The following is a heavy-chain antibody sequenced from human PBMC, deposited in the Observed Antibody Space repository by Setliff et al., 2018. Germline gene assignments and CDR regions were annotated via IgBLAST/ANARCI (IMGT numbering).Heavy chain of an antibody. D-gene: IGHD3-22*01. Sequence: TLSLTCTVSGGPISSGDYYWSWIRQPPGKGLKWIGYIYSSGSTYYTPSLKSRVSISVDTSKNQFSLKLSSVTAADTAVYYCARESRYYYDNLGTLDYWGQGTLVTVSS. J-gene: IGHJ4*02. CDR2: IYSSGST. CDR3: ARESRYYYDNLGTLDY. V-gene: IGHV4-30-4*08. CDR1: GGPISSGDYY.